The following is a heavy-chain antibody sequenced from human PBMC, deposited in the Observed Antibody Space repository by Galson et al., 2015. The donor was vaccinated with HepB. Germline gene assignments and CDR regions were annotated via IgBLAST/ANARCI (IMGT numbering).Heavy chain of an antibody. CDR1: GFPFNNAW. CDR2: IKSKTDGETT. V-gene: IGHV3-15*01. Sequence: SLRLPCAASGFPFNNAWMTWVRQAPGMGLEWVGRIKSKTDGETTDYAAPVKGRFTISRDDSKNRLYPQMNSLKTEDTAVYYCTTDVYYSTYWSWLDPWGQGTLVTVSS. D-gene: IGHD2-8*02. CDR3: TTDVYYSTYWSWLDP. J-gene: IGHJ5*02.